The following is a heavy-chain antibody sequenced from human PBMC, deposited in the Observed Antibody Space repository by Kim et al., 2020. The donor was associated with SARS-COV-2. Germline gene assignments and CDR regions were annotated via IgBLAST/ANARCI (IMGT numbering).Heavy chain of an antibody. Sequence: QKFQGRVTMTEDTSTDTAYMELSSLRSEDTAVYYCATADIVVVVAAAFDIWGQGTMVTVSS. D-gene: IGHD2-15*01. J-gene: IGHJ3*02. CDR3: ATADIVVVVAAAFDI. V-gene: IGHV1-24*01.